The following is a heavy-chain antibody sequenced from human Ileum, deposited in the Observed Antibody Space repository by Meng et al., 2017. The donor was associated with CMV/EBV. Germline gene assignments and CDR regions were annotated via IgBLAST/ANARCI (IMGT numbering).Heavy chain of an antibody. J-gene: IGHJ4*02. CDR1: GGTYSSYT. D-gene: IGHD2-2*01. CDR3: ASQFGYQLLELDY. CDR2: ISPILGIA. Sequence: KAAGGTYSSYTIGWVRQAPGQGLEWMGRISPILGIASYAQKFQGRVTITADKSTSTAYMELSSLRSEDTAVYYCASQFGYQLLELDYWGQGTLVTVSS. V-gene: IGHV1-69*02.